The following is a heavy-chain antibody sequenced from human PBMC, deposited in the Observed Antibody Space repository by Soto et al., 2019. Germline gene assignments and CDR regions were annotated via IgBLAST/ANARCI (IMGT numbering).Heavy chain of an antibody. Sequence: QVQLVQSGDEVKKPGASVKVSCKASGYIFVNYGTAWVRQAPGQGLEWMGWISPYTGNTHSASKVQGRLTMTTDTATSTAYMDLGSLTSHNTAVYYCVMVDNYVTPTPQDVWGQGTTVTVSS. CDR1: GYIFVNYG. J-gene: IGHJ6*02. V-gene: IGHV1-18*01. CDR2: ISPYTGNT. D-gene: IGHD3-16*01. CDR3: VMVDNYVTPTPQDV.